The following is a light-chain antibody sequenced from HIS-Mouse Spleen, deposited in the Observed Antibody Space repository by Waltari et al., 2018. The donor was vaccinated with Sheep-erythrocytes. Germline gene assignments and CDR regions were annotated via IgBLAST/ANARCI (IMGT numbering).Light chain of an antibody. V-gene: IGLV1-51*01. CDR1: SSHIGNNY. Sequence: QSVLTQPPSVSAAPVPTVTISCSGSSSHIGNNYVSWYQQLPGTAPKLLIYDNNKRPAGSPDRCSGSKSGTSATLGITGLQTGDEADYYCGTWDSSLSAGRVFGGGTKLTVL. CDR3: GTWDSSLSAGRV. J-gene: IGLJ3*02. CDR2: DNN.